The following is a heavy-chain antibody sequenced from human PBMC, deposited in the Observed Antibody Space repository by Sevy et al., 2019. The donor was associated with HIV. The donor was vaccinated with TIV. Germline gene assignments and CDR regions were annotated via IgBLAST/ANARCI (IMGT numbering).Heavy chain of an antibody. Sequence: GGSLRLSCAASGFTFSSYQMNWVRQAPGKGLEWISYINISPNTIYYAHSVKGRFTISRDNAKNSLYLQMNTLRAEDTAVYYCAIEGLGGFHTSLDYWGQGTLVTVSS. CDR3: AIEGLGGFHTSLDY. J-gene: IGHJ4*02. CDR1: GFTFSSYQ. D-gene: IGHD2-15*01. V-gene: IGHV3-48*03. CDR2: INISPNTI.